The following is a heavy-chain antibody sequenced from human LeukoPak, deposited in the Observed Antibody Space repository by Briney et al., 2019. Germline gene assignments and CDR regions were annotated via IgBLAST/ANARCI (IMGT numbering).Heavy chain of an antibody. D-gene: IGHD1/OR15-1a*01. CDR3: AREFRTTTWSFDAFDL. J-gene: IGHJ3*01. CDR2: INPTSGAT. Sequence: ASVKVSCKASGYTFTDYYMHWVRQAPGQGPDWAGWINPTSGATNYAQKFQGRVTMTRDTSNNTSYMELSRLRSDDTAVYYCAREFRTTTWSFDAFDLWGQGTTVTVSS. CDR1: GYTFTDYY. V-gene: IGHV1-2*02.